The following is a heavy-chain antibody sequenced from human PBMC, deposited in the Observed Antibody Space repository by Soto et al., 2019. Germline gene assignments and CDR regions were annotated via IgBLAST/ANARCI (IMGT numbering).Heavy chain of an antibody. J-gene: IGHJ4*02. V-gene: IGHV3-30*18. Sequence: GGSLRLSCAASGFTFRSYGMHWVRQAPGKGLEWVAVISYDGSNKYNEDSVKGRFTISRDNSKNTLYLQMNSLRAEDTAVYYCAKGVPMITFGGVIDYYFDYWGQGTLVTVSS. CDR1: GFTFRSYG. D-gene: IGHD3-16*02. CDR2: ISYDGSNK. CDR3: AKGVPMITFGGVIDYYFDY.